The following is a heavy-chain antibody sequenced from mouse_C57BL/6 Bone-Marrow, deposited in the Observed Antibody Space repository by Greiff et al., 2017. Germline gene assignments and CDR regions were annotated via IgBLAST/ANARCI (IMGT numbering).Heavy chain of an antibody. J-gene: IGHJ4*01. V-gene: IGHV5-12*01. CDR2: ISNGGGST. CDR1: GFTFSDYY. CDR3: AKQRPYYAMDY. Sequence: EVMLVESGGGLVQPGGSLKLSCAASGFTFSDYYMYWVRQTPEKRLEWVAYISNGGGSTYYPDTVKGRFTISRDNAKNTLYLQMSRLKSEDTAMYYCAKQRPYYAMDYWGQGTSVTVSS.